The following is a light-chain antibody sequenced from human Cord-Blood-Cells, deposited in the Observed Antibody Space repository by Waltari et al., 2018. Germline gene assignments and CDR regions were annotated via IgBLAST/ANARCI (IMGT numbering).Light chain of an antibody. Sequence: DIQMTQPPSSLSASVGDRVTITCRASQSISSYLNWYQQKPGKAPKLRIYAASSLQSGAPSRFSGSGSWTDFTLTISSLQPEDFATYYCQQSYSTPYTFGPATKVDIK. V-gene: IGKV1-39*01. CDR3: QQSYSTPYT. CDR2: AAS. CDR1: QSISSY. J-gene: IGKJ3*01.